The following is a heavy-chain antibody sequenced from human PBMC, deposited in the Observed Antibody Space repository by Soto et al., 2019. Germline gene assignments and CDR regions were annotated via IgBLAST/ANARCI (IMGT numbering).Heavy chain of an antibody. CDR1: GFTFSSYG. Sequence: QVQLVESGGGVVQPGRSLRLSCAASGFTFSSYGMHRVRQAPGKGLEWVAVIWYDGSNKYYADSVKGRFTISRDNSKTTLYLQMNSLRAADTAVSYCARDYLSYGMDVWGQGTTVTVSS. V-gene: IGHV3-33*01. D-gene: IGHD3-16*02. J-gene: IGHJ6*02. CDR3: ARDYLSYGMDV. CDR2: IWYDGSNK.